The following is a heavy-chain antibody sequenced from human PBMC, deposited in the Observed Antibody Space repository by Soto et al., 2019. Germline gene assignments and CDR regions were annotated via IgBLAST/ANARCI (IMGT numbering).Heavy chain of an antibody. V-gene: IGHV1-3*01. CDR2: FNAGNGNT. D-gene: IGHD6-19*01. CDR1: GYTLPSYA. Sequence: VKVSCRASGYTLPSYAMHWVRQAPGQRLEWMGWFNAGNGNTKYSQKFQGRVTITRDTSASTAYMELSSLRSEDTAGYYCARHGRGWDYWGQGTLVTVSS. CDR3: ARHGRGWDY. J-gene: IGHJ4*02.